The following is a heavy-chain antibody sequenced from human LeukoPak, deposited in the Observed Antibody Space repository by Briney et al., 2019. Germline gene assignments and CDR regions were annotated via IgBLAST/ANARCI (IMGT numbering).Heavy chain of an antibody. CDR3: ARQTAMGRSGDY. Sequence: GESLEISCKASGYSFTSYWIGWVRHMPGKGLEWMGIIDPSDSETRYTPSFQGQVTISVDEPLTTAYLQWTSLKASDTAMYYCARQTAMGRSGDYWGQGTQVTVSS. D-gene: IGHD5-18*01. CDR1: GYSFTSYW. V-gene: IGHV5-51*01. J-gene: IGHJ4*02. CDR2: IDPSDSET.